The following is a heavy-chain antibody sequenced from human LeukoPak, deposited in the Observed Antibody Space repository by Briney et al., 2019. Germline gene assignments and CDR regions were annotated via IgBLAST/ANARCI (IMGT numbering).Heavy chain of an antibody. D-gene: IGHD3-10*01. CDR2: IYYIGST. V-gene: IGHV4-59*12. Sequence: SETLSLTCTVSGGSISSYYWSWIRQVPGKGLEWIAYIYYIGSTDYNPSLKSRVTISVDTSKNQFSLNVSSVTAADTAVYYCAKDRPLWFGELGYDAFDIWGQGTMVTVSS. CDR1: GGSISSYY. CDR3: AKDRPLWFGELGYDAFDI. J-gene: IGHJ3*02.